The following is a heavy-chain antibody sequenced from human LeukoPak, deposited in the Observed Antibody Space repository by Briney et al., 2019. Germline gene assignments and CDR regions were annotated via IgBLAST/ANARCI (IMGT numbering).Heavy chain of an antibody. D-gene: IGHD3-3*01. V-gene: IGHV3-48*02. CDR1: GFTFSSYT. J-gene: IGHJ4*02. CDR2: ISSGSTTI. CDR3: ARGGDFWSDYSLYYFDY. Sequence: GGSLRLSCAASGFTFSSYTMSWVRQAPGKGLEWVSSISSGSTTIFYADSVKGRFTISRDNAKNSLYLQMNSLRDEDTAVYYCARGGDFWSDYSLYYFDYWGQGTLVTVSS.